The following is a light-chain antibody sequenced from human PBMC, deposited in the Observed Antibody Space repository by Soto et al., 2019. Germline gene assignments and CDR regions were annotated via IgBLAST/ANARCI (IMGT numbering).Light chain of an antibody. J-gene: IGLJ2*01. CDR3: SSYAGNNNLV. CDR1: SSDVGGYNY. V-gene: IGLV2-8*01. CDR2: EVI. Sequence: QSALTQPPSASGSPGQSVTISCTGTSSDVGGYNYVSWYQQYPGKAPRLMIYEVIKRPSGVPDRFSGSKSGTTASLTVSGLQAEDEADYYCSSYAGNNNLVFGGVTKVTVL.